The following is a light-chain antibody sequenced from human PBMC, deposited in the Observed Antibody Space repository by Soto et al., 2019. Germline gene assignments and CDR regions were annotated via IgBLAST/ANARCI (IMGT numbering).Light chain of an antibody. J-gene: IGKJ1*01. CDR2: GAS. CDR1: QSVSSN. CDR3: QQVNDWPQGT. V-gene: IGKV3-15*01. Sequence: EIVMTQSPVTLSVSPGERATLSCRASQSVSSNLAWYQQKPGQAPRLLIYGASTRATGIPARFIGSGSGTEFTLTISSLQSEDIAVYYCQQVNDWPQGTFGQGTKVEIK.